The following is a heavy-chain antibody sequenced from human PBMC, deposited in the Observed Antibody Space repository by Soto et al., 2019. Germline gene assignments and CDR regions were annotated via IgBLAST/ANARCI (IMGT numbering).Heavy chain of an antibody. Sequence: EVQLLESGGGLVQPGGSLRLSCAASGFTFSSYAMSWVRQAPGKGLEWVSAISGSGGSTSYADSVKGRFTISRDNSKNTLYLQMSSLRAEDSAVYYCAKGPEYSSSWYGSYWGQGTLVTVS. D-gene: IGHD6-13*01. CDR1: GFTFSSYA. CDR3: AKGPEYSSSWYGSY. V-gene: IGHV3-23*01. CDR2: ISGSGGST. J-gene: IGHJ4*02.